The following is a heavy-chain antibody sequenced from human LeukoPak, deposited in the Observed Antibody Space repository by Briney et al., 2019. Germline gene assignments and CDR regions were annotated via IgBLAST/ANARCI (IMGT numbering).Heavy chain of an antibody. Sequence: GGSLRLSCAASGFTFDAYAMHWVRQAPGKGLEWVSLISWDGGSTHYADSVKGRFTISRDNSKNSLYLQMNSLRAEDTALYYCAKGGYCSSATCYHYMDVWGKGTTVTVSS. CDR3: AKGGYCSSATCYHYMDV. V-gene: IGHV3-43D*03. J-gene: IGHJ6*03. CDR2: ISWDGGST. CDR1: GFTFDAYA. D-gene: IGHD2-2*01.